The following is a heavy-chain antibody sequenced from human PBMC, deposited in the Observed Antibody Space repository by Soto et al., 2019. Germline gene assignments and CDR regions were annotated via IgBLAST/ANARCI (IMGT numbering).Heavy chain of an antibody. V-gene: IGHV1-69*13. CDR1: GGTCSIYA. CDR3: ARNSEWLLSSSLFDP. Sequence: SLKVSCKASGGTCSIYAISWVRQAPGQGLEWMGGIIPIFGTANYSQKFQGRVTITADESTSTAYMELSSLRSEDTAVYYCARNSEWLLSSSLFDPWSQGTLVTVSS. CDR2: IIPIFGTA. J-gene: IGHJ5*02. D-gene: IGHD3-3*01.